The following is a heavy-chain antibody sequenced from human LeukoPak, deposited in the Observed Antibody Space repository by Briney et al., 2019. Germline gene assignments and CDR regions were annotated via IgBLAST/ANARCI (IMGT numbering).Heavy chain of an antibody. CDR1: GFTFSNAW. D-gene: IGHD4-17*01. V-gene: IGHV3-15*01. J-gene: IGHJ4*02. CDR3: TTSSTVTTYHDY. Sequence: GGSLRLSCAASGFTFSNAWMSWVRQAPGKGLEWVGRIKSKTDGGTTGYAAPVKGRFTISRDDSKNTLYLQMNSLKTEDTAVYYCTTSSTVTTYHDYWGQGTLVTVSS. CDR2: IKSKTDGGTT.